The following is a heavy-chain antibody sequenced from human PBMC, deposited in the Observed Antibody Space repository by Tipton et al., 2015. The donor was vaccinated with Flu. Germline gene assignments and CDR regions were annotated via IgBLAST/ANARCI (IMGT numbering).Heavy chain of an antibody. D-gene: IGHD6-19*01. CDR2: FSANSGST. V-gene: IGHV3-23*01. CDR3: AKVIPELVAGLDY. CDR1: GFTFSRYG. J-gene: IGHJ4*02. Sequence: SLRLSCAASGFTFSRYGMSWGRQAPGKGLEWISGFSANSGSTYFADSVKGRFTISRDNFKSTVYLQMNSLRAEDTAVYYCAKVIPELVAGLDYWGQGTLVTVSS.